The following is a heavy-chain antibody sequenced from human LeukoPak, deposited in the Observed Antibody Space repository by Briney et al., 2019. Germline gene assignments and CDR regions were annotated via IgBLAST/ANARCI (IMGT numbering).Heavy chain of an antibody. J-gene: IGHJ4*02. V-gene: IGHV1-24*01. CDR1: GYTLTELS. CDR3: ATAGMVRGVTLSDY. CDR2: FDPEDGET. Sequence: ASVKVSCKVSGYTLTELSMHWVRQAPGKGLEWMGGFDPEDGETIYAQKFQGRVTMTEDTSTDTAYMELSSLRSEDTAVYYCATAGMVRGVTLSDYWGQGTLVTVSS. D-gene: IGHD3-10*01.